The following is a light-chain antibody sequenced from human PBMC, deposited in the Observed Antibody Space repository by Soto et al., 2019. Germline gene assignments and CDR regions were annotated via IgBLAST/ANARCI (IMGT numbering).Light chain of an antibody. V-gene: IGLV2-14*02. CDR3: SSYTSSSTFVV. Sequence: QSALTQPASVSGSPGQSITISCTGTSSDIGTYNLVSWYQQHPGKAPKLMIYEVSKRPSGVSNRFSASKSGNTASLTISGLQAEDEADYHCSSYTSSSTFVVFGGGTKLTVL. CDR1: SSDIGTYNL. J-gene: IGLJ2*01. CDR2: EVS.